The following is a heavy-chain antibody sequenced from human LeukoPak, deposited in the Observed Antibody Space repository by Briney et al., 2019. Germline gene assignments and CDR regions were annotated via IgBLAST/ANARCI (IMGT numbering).Heavy chain of an antibody. J-gene: IGHJ4*02. Sequence: SETLSLTCSVSDGPIRSYYWTWIRQPPGKGLEWIGYIYYTGSTNYNPSLKSRVTISVDTSKNQFSLKLSSVTAADTAVYYCARGDNYYDSSGYYLNWGQGTLVTVSS. D-gene: IGHD3-22*01. CDR3: ARGDNYYDSSGYYLN. CDR2: IYYTGST. V-gene: IGHV4-59*01. CDR1: DGPIRSYY.